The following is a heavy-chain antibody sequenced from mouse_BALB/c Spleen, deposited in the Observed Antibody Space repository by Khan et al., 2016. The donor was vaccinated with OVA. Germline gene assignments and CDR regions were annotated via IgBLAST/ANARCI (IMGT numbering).Heavy chain of an antibody. J-gene: IGHJ3*01. V-gene: IGHV5-4*02. D-gene: IGHD2-14*01. CDR2: ISDGGNYT. Sequence: EVELVESGGGLVKPGGSLKLSCAASGFTFSDYYMYWVRQTPEKRLEWVATISDGGNYTSYPDSVKGRFTISRDNAKNNLYLQMSSLKSEDTARYCCARGGYGSFAFWGQGTLVTVSA. CDR3: ARGGYGSFAF. CDR1: GFTFSDYY.